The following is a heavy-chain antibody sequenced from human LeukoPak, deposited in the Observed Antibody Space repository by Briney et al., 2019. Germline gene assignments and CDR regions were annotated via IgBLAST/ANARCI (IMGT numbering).Heavy chain of an antibody. D-gene: IGHD3-10*01. CDR1: GFTFSSYS. J-gene: IGHJ4*02. CDR2: ISSSSSYI. V-gene: IGHV3-21*01. Sequence: GGSLRLSCAASGFTFSSYSMNWVRQAPGKGLEWVSSISSSSSYIYYADSVKGRFTISRDNAKNSLYLQMNSLRAEDTAVYYCARAYGSGSPPLYYFDYWGQGTLVTVSS. CDR3: ARAYGSGSPPLYYFDY.